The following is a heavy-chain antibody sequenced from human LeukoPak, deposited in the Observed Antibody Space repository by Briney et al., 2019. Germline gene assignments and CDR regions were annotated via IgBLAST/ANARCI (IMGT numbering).Heavy chain of an antibody. CDR1: GYTFTGYY. J-gene: IGHJ5*02. V-gene: IGHV1-2*02. CDR3: ARDDQLLISWFDP. D-gene: IGHD2-2*01. CDR2: INPNSGGT. Sequence: ASVKVSCKASGYTFTGYYMHWVRQAPGQGLEWMGWINPNSGGTNYAQKFQGRVTMTRDTSISTAYMELSRLRSDDTAVYYCARDDQLLISWFDPWGQGTLVTVSS.